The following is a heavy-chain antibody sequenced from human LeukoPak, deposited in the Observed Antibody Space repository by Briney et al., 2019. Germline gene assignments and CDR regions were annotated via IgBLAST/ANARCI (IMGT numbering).Heavy chain of an antibody. CDR3: VRDQNRAFDI. V-gene: IGHV4-59*01. CDR1: GGSISSYY. J-gene: IGHJ3*02. Sequence: PSETLSLTCTVSGGSISSYYWSWIRQPPGKGLEWIGYIFYSGSTNYNPSLKSRVTISVDTSKNQFSLKLSSVTAADTAVYYCVRDQNRAFDIWGQGTMVTVPS. CDR2: IFYSGST.